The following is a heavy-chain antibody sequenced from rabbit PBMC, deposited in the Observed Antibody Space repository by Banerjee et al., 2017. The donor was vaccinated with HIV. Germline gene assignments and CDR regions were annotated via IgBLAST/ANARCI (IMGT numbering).Heavy chain of an antibody. CDR1: GFSFSSSYY. J-gene: IGHJ6*01. V-gene: IGHV1S40*01. Sequence: QSLEESGGDLVKPGASLTLTCTASGFSFSSSYYMCWVRQAPGKGLEWIACIYAGSSGSTYYASWAKGRFTISKTSSTTVTLQMTSLTAADTATYFCARVDYYTYGYAGYAYATDYYGMDLWGRAPSSPS. D-gene: IGHD6-1*01. CDR2: IYAGSSGST. CDR3: ARVDYYTYGYAGYAYATDYYGMDL.